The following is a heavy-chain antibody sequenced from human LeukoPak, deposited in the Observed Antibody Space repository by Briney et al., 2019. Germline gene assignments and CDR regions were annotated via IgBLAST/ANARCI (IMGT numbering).Heavy chain of an antibody. CDR3: ALAVAGPYYFDY. CDR1: GGSISSGSYY. J-gene: IGHJ4*02. D-gene: IGHD6-19*01. CDR2: IYSSGST. V-gene: IGHV4-61*02. Sequence: SETLSLTCTVSGGSISSGSYYWNWIRQPAGKGLEWIGRIYSSGSTNYNPSLNSRVTISLDTSKNQFSLRLSSVTAEDAAVYYCALAVAGPYYFDYWGQGTLVTVSS.